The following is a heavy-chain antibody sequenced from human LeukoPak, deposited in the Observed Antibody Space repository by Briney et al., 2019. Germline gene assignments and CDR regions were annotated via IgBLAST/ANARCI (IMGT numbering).Heavy chain of an antibody. CDR1: GFTFSNAW. CDR2: IKSKTDGGTT. CDR3: TTDGHPYCSSTSCYNWWYYYYMDV. D-gene: IGHD2-2*02. V-gene: IGHV3-15*01. Sequence: GGSLRLSCAASGFTFSNAWMSWVRQAPGKGLEWVGRIKSKTDGGTTDYAAPVKGRFTISRDDSKNTLYLQMNSLKTEDTAVYYCTTDGHPYCSSTSCYNWWYYYYMDVWGKGTTVTVSS. J-gene: IGHJ6*03.